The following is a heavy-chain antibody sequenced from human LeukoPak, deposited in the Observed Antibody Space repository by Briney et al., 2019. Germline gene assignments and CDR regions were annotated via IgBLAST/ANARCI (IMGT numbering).Heavy chain of an antibody. D-gene: IGHD3-3*01. CDR3: ARESITIFGMDYYYYYMDV. CDR2: ISSSSSTI. CDR1: GFTFSSYS. J-gene: IGHJ6*03. Sequence: GGSLRLSCAASGFTFSSYSMNWVRQAPGKGLEWVSYISSSSSTIYYADSVKGRFTISRDNAKNSLYLQMNSLRAEDTAVYYCARESITIFGMDYYYYYMDVWGKGTTVTVSS. V-gene: IGHV3-48*01.